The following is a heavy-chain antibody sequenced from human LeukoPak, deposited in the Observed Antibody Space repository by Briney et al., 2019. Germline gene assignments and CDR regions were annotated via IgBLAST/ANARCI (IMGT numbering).Heavy chain of an antibody. Sequence: SETLSLTCTVSGGSISSYYWSWIRQPPGKGLEWIGYIYYSGSTNYNPSLKSRVTISVDTSKSQFSLKLSSVTAADTAVYYCAREGGFYRPLDYSGQGTLVTVSS. CDR3: AREGGFYRPLDY. CDR2: IYYSGST. CDR1: GGSISSYY. V-gene: IGHV4-59*12. D-gene: IGHD6-25*01. J-gene: IGHJ4*02.